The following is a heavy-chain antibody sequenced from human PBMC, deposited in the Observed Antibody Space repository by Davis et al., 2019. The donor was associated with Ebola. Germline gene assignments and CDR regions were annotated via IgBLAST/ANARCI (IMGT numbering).Heavy chain of an antibody. D-gene: IGHD1-26*01. Sequence: GESLKISCAASGFTFSSYAMSWVRQAPGKGLEWVSAISGSGGSTYYADSVKGRFTISRDNSKNTLYLQMNSLRAEDTAVYYCAKGFGLYSGSYYPPGFDYWGQGTLVTVSS. CDR2: ISGSGGST. V-gene: IGHV3-23*01. J-gene: IGHJ4*02. CDR1: GFTFSSYA. CDR3: AKGFGLYSGSYYPPGFDY.